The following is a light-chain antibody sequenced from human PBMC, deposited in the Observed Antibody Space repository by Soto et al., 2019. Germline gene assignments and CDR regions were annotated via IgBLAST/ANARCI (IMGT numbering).Light chain of an antibody. CDR2: GGS. V-gene: IGKV3-20*01. CDR3: HQYGAPPLT. J-gene: IGKJ3*01. Sequence: EIVLTQSPDTLSLSPGERATLSCRASQNIYINSLAWYQQRPGQAPRLLIYGGSTRATAVPDRFSGSGSGTDFALTISRLEPEDWAVYYCHQYGAPPLTFGHGTKVD. CDR1: QNIYINS.